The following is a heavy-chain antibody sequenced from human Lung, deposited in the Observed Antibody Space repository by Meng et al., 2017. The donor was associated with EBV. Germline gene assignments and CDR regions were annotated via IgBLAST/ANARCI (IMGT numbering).Heavy chain of an antibody. J-gene: IGHJ2*01. CDR2: TYYRSKWYN. Sequence: QAHLPQSGPALVNPSHNLSLTCAISGDSVSSSSAAWTWIRQSPSRGLEWLGRTYYRSKWYNDYAVFVKSRITINPDTSKNQFSLQLNSVTPEDTAVYYCARGATSVFDLWGRGTLVTVSS. CDR3: ARGATSVFDL. CDR1: GDSVSSSSAA. V-gene: IGHV6-1*01.